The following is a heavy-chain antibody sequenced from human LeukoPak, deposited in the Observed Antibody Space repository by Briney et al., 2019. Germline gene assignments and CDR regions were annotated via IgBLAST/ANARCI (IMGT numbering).Heavy chain of an antibody. CDR3: ARVNGVTDFIASFDY. J-gene: IGHJ4*02. V-gene: IGHV1-46*01. D-gene: IGHD2-21*02. CDR2: INPSGGST. Sequence: RASVKVSCKASGYTFTSYYMHWVRQAPGQGLEWMGIINPSGGSTSYAQKFQGRVTMTRDTSTSTVYMELSSLRSEDTAVYYCARVNGVTDFIASFDYWGQGTLVTVSS. CDR1: GYTFTSYY.